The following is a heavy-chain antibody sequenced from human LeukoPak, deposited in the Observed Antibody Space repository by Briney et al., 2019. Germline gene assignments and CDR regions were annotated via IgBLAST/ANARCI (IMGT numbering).Heavy chain of an antibody. CDR1: GGTFSSYA. Sequence: SVKVSCKASGGTFSSYAISWVRQAPGQGLEWMGGIIPIFGTANYAQKFQGRVTITADESTSTAYMELSSLRSEDTAVYYCARNGDYIYSYFYYYYMDVWGKGTTVTISS. D-gene: IGHD4-17*01. CDR2: IIPIFGTA. V-gene: IGHV1-69*13. CDR3: ARNGDYIYSYFYYYYMDV. J-gene: IGHJ6*03.